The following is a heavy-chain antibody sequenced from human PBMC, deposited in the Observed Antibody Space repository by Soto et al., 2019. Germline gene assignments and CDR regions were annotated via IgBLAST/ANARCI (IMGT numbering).Heavy chain of an antibody. CDR1: GGSMSPYY. D-gene: IGHD3-22*01. J-gene: IGHJ4*02. V-gene: IGHV4-59*01. CDR3: ARSFYESSGYYPL. CDR2: IYYTGST. Sequence: SETLSLTCTVSGGSMSPYYWSWIWQPPGKGLEWIGYIYYTGSTSYNPSLKSRVTISVDTSKTQFSLKLSSVTAADTALYYCARSFYESSGYYPLWGQGTLVTVSS.